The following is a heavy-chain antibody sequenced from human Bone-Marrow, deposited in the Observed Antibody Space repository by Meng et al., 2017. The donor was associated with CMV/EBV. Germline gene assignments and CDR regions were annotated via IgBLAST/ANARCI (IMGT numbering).Heavy chain of an antibody. CDR1: GFPFSTYD. Sequence: GESLKISCVASGFPFSTYDMSWVRQAPGEGLEWVSVITGRDDSPYYADSVKGRFTISRDTSRNTLFLQMNSLRVEDTALYYCVKGGWLDDWGQGTLVTVSS. CDR2: ITGRDDSP. J-gene: IGHJ4*02. D-gene: IGHD2-15*01. CDR3: VKGGWLDD. V-gene: IGHV3-23*01.